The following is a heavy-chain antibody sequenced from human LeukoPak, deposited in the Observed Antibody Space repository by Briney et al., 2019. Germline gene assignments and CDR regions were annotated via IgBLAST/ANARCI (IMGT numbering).Heavy chain of an antibody. Sequence: PGGSLRLPCAASGFTFSSYGMHWVRQAPGKGLEWVAVISYDGSNKYYADSVKGRFTISRDNSKNTLYLQMNSLRAEDTAVYYCAKDRNGIAVAGSDYWGQGTLVTVSS. CDR2: ISYDGSNK. CDR1: GFTFSSYG. V-gene: IGHV3-30*18. J-gene: IGHJ4*02. CDR3: AKDRNGIAVAGSDY. D-gene: IGHD6-19*01.